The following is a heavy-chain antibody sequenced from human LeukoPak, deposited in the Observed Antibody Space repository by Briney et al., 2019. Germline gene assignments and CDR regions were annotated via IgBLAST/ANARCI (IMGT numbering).Heavy chain of an antibody. D-gene: IGHD2-2*01. J-gene: IGHJ5*02. CDR2: MNPNSGNT. Sequence: ASVRVSCKASGYTFTSYDINWVRQATGQGLEWMGWMNPNSGNTGYAQKFQGRVTITRDTSISTAYMELSSLRSEDTAMYYCATTRGVPAFDPWGQGTPVTVSS. CDR3: ATTRGVPAFDP. CDR1: GYTFTSYD. V-gene: IGHV1-8*03.